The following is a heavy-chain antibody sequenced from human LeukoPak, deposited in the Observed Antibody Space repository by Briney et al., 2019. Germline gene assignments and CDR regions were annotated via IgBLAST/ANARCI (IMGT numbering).Heavy chain of an antibody. CDR1: GFTFSGSA. CDR3: TRPGYCNGGSCYTDDY. J-gene: IGHJ4*02. D-gene: IGHD2-15*01. Sequence: TGGSLRLSCAASGFTFSGSAMHWVRQASGKGLEWVGRIRSKANSYATAYAASVKGRFTISRDDSKNTAYLQMNSLKTEDTAVYYCTRPGYCNGGSCYTDDYWGQGTLVTVSS. CDR2: IRSKANSYAT. V-gene: IGHV3-73*01.